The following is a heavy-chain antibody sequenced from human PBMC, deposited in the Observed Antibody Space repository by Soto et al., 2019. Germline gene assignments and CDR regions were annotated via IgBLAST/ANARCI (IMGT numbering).Heavy chain of an antibody. CDR2: IHHSRGT. Sequence: SETLSLTCTVSGGSISSGDYYWSWIRQPPGKGLEWIGEIHHSRGTNYNPSLKSRVTISVDKCKNQFSLNLNSVTAADTGVYYCATNGWYCVEYWGQGILVTVS. V-gene: IGHV4-61*05. D-gene: IGHD6-19*01. J-gene: IGHJ4*02. CDR3: ATNGWYCVEY. CDR1: GGSISSGDYY.